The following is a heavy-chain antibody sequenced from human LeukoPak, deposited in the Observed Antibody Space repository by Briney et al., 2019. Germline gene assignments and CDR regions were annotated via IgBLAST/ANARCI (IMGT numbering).Heavy chain of an antibody. V-gene: IGHV3-48*01. CDR3: ARDPGYSCAMDS. CDR2: TSHGSTRL. J-gene: IGHJ4*02. D-gene: IGHD5-18*01. CDR1: GFTFSTYS. Sequence: QPGGSLRLSCAASGFTFSTYSMNWVRQAPGKGLEWISHTSHGSTRLFYADSVEGRFTVSRDDAKSSLYLQMNGLRVDDTAVYYCARDPGYSCAMDSWSQGSLVTVSS.